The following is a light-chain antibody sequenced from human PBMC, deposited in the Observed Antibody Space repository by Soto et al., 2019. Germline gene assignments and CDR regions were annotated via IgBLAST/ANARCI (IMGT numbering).Light chain of an antibody. V-gene: IGKV1-39*01. J-gene: IGKJ2*01. CDR2: EIS. Sequence: DIQMTQSPSSLSASVGDSVTITCRASQSIASYLNWFQQKPGKAPRLLIYEISTLQSGVPARFSGSGSWTDFTLTISGLQPEDFDTYFFLQTYNAPYTFGQGTSLEI. CDR3: LQTYNAPYT. CDR1: QSIASY.